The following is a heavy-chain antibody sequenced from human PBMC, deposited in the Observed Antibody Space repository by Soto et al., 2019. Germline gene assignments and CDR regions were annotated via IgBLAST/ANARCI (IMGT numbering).Heavy chain of an antibody. CDR3: AKDMVRGVIITGFDY. J-gene: IGHJ4*02. CDR1: GFTFDDYA. V-gene: IGHV3-9*01. D-gene: IGHD3-10*01. CDR2: ISWNSGSI. Sequence: PGGSLRLSCAASGFTFDDYAMHWFRQAPGKGLEWVSGISWNSGSIGYADSVKGRFTISRDNAKNSLYLQMNSLRAEDTALYYCAKDMVRGVIITGFDYWGQGTLVTVSS.